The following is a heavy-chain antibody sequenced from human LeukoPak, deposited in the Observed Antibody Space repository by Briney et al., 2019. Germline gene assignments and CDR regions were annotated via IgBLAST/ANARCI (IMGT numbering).Heavy chain of an antibody. CDR1: GGSISSSSYY. V-gene: IGHV4-39*01. CDR2: IYYSGST. Sequence: SETLSLTCTVSGGSISSSSYYWGWIRQPPGKGLEWIGSIYYSGSTYYNPSLKSRVTISVDTSKNQFSLKLSSVTAADTAVYYCACYAYDFWSGYAPYWGQGTLVTVSS. CDR3: ACYAYDFWSGYAPY. D-gene: IGHD3-3*01. J-gene: IGHJ4*02.